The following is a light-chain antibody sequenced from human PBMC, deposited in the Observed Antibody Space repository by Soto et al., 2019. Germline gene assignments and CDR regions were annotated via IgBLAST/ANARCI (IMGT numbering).Light chain of an antibody. Sequence: DIQMTQSPSTLSASAGDRVTITCRASQSISSWLAWYQQKPGKAPKLLIYDASSLESGVPSRFSGSGSGTEFTLTISSLQPDDFATYYCQQYNSYPTFGPGTKVDIK. CDR3: QQYNSYPT. CDR2: DAS. CDR1: QSISSW. V-gene: IGKV1-5*01. J-gene: IGKJ3*01.